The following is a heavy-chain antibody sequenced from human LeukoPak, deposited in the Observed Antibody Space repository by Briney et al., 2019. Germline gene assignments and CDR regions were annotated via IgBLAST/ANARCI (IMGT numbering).Heavy chain of an antibody. CDR2: ISGSGGST. CDR1: GFTFSSYA. Sequence: GGSLRLSCAASGFTFSSYAMSWVRQAPGKGLEWVSAISGSGGSTYYADSVKGRFTISRDNSKNTLYLQMNSLRAEDTAVYYCAKDRGIAAAGGYYFDYWGQGTLVTVSS. CDR3: AKDRGIAAAGGYYFDY. D-gene: IGHD6-13*01. J-gene: IGHJ4*02. V-gene: IGHV3-23*01.